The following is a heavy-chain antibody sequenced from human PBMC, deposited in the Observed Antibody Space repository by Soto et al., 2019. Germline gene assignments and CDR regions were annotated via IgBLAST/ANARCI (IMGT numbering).Heavy chain of an antibody. V-gene: IGHV1-18*01. D-gene: IGHD3-22*01. CDR3: ARDVVAITTGGPDS. CDR1: GYTFSNYG. CDR2: ISAYSGDT. J-gene: IGHJ4*02. Sequence: QVQLVQSGAEVKKPGASVKVSCKASGYTFSNYGISWVRQAPGQGLEWLGWISAYSGDTNFAQRFQGRVTMTTDTSTSTAYMELRSLTSDDTALYYCARDVVAITTGGPDSWGQGTLVTVSS.